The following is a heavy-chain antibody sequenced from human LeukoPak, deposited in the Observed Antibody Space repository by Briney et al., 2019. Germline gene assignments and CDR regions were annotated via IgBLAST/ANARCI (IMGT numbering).Heavy chain of an antibody. D-gene: IGHD3-22*01. J-gene: IGHJ3*02. CDR3: ARENYDSSGVDTFDI. CDR2: ISPNSGGT. CDR1: GYTFTSYY. Sequence: ASVKVSCKASGYTFTSYYMHWVRQAPGQGLEWMGWISPNSGGTNYAQKFQGRVTMTRDTSISTAYMELSRLRSDDTAVYYCARENYDSSGVDTFDIWGQGTMVTVSS. V-gene: IGHV1-2*02.